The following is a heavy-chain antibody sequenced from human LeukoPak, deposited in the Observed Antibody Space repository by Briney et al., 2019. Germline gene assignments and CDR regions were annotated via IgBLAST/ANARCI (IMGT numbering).Heavy chain of an antibody. D-gene: IGHD2-15*01. CDR1: GFTFSSYW. CDR2: INTDGSST. CDR3: ARCSGGSCYSKGGPL. J-gene: IGHJ4*02. Sequence: GGSLRLSCAASGFTFSSYWMHWVRQAPGKGLVWVSRINTDGSSTSYADSVKGRFTISRDNAKNTLYLQMNSLRAEDTAVYYCARCSGGSCYSKGGPLWGQGTLVTVSS. V-gene: IGHV3-74*01.